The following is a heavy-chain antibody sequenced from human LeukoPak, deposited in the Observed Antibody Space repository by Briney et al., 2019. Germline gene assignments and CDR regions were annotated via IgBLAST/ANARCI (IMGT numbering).Heavy chain of an antibody. V-gene: IGHV4-59*08. Sequence: VKPSETLSLTCTVSGGSISSYYWSWIRQPPGKGLEWIGYIYYSGSTNYNPSLKSRVTISVDTSKNQFSLKLSSVTAADTAVYYCARLLGGDYVWFDPWGQGTLVTVSS. CDR1: GGSISSYY. CDR3: ARLLGGDYVWFDP. CDR2: IYYSGST. J-gene: IGHJ5*02. D-gene: IGHD4-17*01.